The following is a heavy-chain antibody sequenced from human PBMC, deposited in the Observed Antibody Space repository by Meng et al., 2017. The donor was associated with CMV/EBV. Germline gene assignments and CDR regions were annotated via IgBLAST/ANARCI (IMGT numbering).Heavy chain of an antibody. D-gene: IGHD6-13*01. J-gene: IGHJ6*02. CDR3: AKELSSSWPYYYGMDV. V-gene: IGHV3-48*01. Sequence: GGSLRLSCAASGFTFSSYSMNWVRQAPGKGLEWVSYISSSSSTIYYADSVKGRLTISRDNSKNTLYLQMNSLRAEDTAVYYCAKELSSSWPYYYGMDVWGQGTTVTVSS. CDR2: ISSSSSTI. CDR1: GFTFSSYS.